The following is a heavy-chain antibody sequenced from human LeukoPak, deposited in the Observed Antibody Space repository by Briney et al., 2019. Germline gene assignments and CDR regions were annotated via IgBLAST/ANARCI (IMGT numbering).Heavy chain of an antibody. CDR2: MNNDGRVI. Sequence: QPGGSLKLSCTVSGFNFNNYWMHWVRQAPGKGLVWVSRMNNDGRVISYADSVNGRFTISKDNAKSTLYLQMNSLRAEDTAVYYCAREFEATGFWALDYWGQGTLVTASS. D-gene: IGHD3-16*01. J-gene: IGHJ4*02. CDR1: GFNFNNYW. CDR3: AREFEATGFWALDY. V-gene: IGHV3-74*01.